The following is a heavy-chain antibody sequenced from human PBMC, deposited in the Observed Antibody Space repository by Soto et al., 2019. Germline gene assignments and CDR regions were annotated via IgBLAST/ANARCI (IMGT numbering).Heavy chain of an antibody. V-gene: IGHV4-34*01. J-gene: IGHJ5*02. CDR2: IDHSGST. CDR3: ARDGVGCSGGSCYSCWIDP. Sequence: QVQLQQWGAGLLKPSETLSLTCAVYGGSFSGYYWSWIRQPARKGLEWIGEIDHSGSTNYNPSLKSRVTISVDTSKNQFSLKLTSVTAADTAVYYCARDGVGCSGGSCYSCWIDPWGQGTLVTVSS. D-gene: IGHD2-15*01. CDR1: GGSFSGYY.